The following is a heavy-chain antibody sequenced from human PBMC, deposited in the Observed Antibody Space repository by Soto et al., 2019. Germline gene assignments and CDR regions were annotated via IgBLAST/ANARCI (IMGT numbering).Heavy chain of an antibody. V-gene: IGHV4-30-4*01. J-gene: IGHJ6*02. D-gene: IGHD3-9*01. CDR2: IYYSGST. Sequence: SETLSLTHTVSGGSISSGDYYWSWIRQPPGKGLEWIGYIYYSGSTYYNPSLKSRVTISVDTSKNQFSLKLSSVTAADTAVYYCARVDHYYYYYGMDVWGQGTTVTVSS. CDR3: ARVDHYYYYYGMDV. CDR1: GGSISSGDYY.